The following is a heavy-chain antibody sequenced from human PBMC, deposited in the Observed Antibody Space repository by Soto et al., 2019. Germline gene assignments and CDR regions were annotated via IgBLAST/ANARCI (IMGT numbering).Heavy chain of an antibody. J-gene: IGHJ4*02. CDR2: ISYEGSNK. V-gene: IGHV3-30-3*01. CDR3: ASEWKHDGLDY. D-gene: IGHD5-18*01. Sequence: GGSLRLSCGASGFTSSSYAMHWVRQARGKGLEWVAVISYEGSNKYYADSVKGRFIISRDNSKSTLYLQMNSLRTEDTAVYYCASEWKHDGLDYWGQGTLVTVSS. CDR1: GFTSSSYA.